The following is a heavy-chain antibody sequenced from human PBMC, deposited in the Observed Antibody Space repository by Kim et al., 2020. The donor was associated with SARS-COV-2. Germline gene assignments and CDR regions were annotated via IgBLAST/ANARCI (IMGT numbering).Heavy chain of an antibody. V-gene: IGHV1-8*01. CDR3: ARGRRGFGESTNY. D-gene: IGHD3-10*01. J-gene: IGHJ4*02. Sequence: YAQKCQGRVTMTRNTSISTAYMELSSLRSEDTAVYYCARGRRGFGESTNYWGQGTLVTVSS.